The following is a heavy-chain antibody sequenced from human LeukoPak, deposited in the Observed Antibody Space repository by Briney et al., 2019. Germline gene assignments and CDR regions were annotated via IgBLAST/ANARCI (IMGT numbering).Heavy chain of an antibody. V-gene: IGHV4-34*01. CDR3: ARGPRGIVVVNNWFDP. CDR1: GGSFSGYY. CDR2: INHSGST. D-gene: IGHD3-22*01. J-gene: IGHJ5*02. Sequence: SETLSLTCAVYGGSFSGYYWSWIRQPPGKGLEWIGEINHSGSTNYNPSLKSRVTISVDTSKNQFSLKLSPVTAADTAVYYCARGPRGIVVVNNWFDPWGQGTLVTVSS.